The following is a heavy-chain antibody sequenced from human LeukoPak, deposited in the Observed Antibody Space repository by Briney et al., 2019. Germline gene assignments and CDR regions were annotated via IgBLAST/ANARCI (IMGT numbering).Heavy chain of an antibody. CDR1: GGSFSGYY. D-gene: IGHD3-22*01. CDR3: ARLSYDSSGYYYANY. V-gene: IGHV4-34*01. CDR2: INHSGST. J-gene: IGHJ4*02. Sequence: SETLSLTCAVYGGSFSGYYWSWIRQPPGKGLEWIGEINHSGSTNYNPSLKSRVTISVDTSKNQFSLKLSSVTAADTAVYYCARLSYDSSGYYYANYWGQGTLVTVSS.